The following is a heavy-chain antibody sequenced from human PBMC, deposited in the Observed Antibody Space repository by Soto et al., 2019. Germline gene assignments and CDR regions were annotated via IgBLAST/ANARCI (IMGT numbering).Heavy chain of an antibody. D-gene: IGHD6-13*01. J-gene: IGHJ6*02. V-gene: IGHV1-46*01. CDR2: INPSGGSA. CDR3: ARELAAAGTHYYGMDV. Sequence: ASVKVSCKASGYTFTSYYMHWVRQAPGQGLEWMGIINPSGGSASYAQKFQGRVTMTRDTSTSTVYMELSSLRSEDTAVYYCARELAAAGTHYYGMDVWGQGTTVTVSS. CDR1: GYTFTSYY.